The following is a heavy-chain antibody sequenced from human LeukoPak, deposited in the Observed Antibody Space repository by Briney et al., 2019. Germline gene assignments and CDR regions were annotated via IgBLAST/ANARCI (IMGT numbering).Heavy chain of an antibody. CDR3: ARVVRVNQRAGTVGY. CDR1: GGSSSSSSYY. J-gene: IGHJ4*02. V-gene: IGHV4-39*07. Sequence: SETLSLTCTVSGGSSSSSSYYWGWIRQPPGKGLEWIGSIYYSGSTYYNPSLKSRVTISVDTSKNQFSLKLSSVTAADTAVYYCARVVRVNQRAGTVGYWGQGTLVTVSS. CDR2: IYYSGST. D-gene: IGHD6-13*01.